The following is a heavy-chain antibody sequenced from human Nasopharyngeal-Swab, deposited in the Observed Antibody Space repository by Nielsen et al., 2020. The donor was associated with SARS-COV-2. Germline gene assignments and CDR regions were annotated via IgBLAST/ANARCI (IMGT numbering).Heavy chain of an antibody. D-gene: IGHD2-15*01. CDR3: AKDREGHIVVVVAAIPI. CDR1: GFTFSSYA. Sequence: GGSLRLSCAASGFTFSSYAMSWVRQAPGKGLEWVSAISGSGGSTYYADSVKGRFTISRDNSKNTLYLQMNSLRAEDTVVYYCAKDREGHIVVVVAAIPIWGQGTMVTVSS. V-gene: IGHV3-23*01. CDR2: ISGSGGST. J-gene: IGHJ3*02.